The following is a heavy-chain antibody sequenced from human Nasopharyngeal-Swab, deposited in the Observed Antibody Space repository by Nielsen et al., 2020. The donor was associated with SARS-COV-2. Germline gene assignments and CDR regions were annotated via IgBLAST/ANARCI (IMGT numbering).Heavy chain of an antibody. CDR3: ARAFSTDGAFDI. CDR2: IYYSGST. J-gene: IGHJ3*02. Sequence: SETLSLTCTVSGGSISSGDYYWSWIRQPPGKGLEWIGYIYYSGSTYYNPSHKSRVTISVDTSKNQFSLKLSSVTAADTAVYYCARAFSTDGAFDIWGQGTMVTVSS. D-gene: IGHD2/OR15-2a*01. CDR1: GGSISSGDYY. V-gene: IGHV4-30-4*01.